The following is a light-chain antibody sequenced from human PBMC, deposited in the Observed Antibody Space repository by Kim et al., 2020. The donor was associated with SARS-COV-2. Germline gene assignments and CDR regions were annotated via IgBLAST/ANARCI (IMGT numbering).Light chain of an antibody. V-gene: IGLV3-1*01. J-gene: IGLJ3*02. CDR2: QDS. Sequence: SYELTQPPSVSVSPGQTASITCSADKLGDKYVCWYQQRPGQSHVLVISQDSKRPSGIPERFSGSNSGNTATLTISGTQAMDEADYYCQAWDFNRVFGRGTQLTVL. CDR3: QAWDFNRV. CDR1: KLGDKY.